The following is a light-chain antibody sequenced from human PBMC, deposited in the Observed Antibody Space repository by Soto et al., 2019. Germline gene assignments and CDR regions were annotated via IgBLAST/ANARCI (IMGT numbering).Light chain of an antibody. Sequence: EIVMTQSPATLSVSPGERATLSCRASQSVSSNLAWYQQKPGQVPRLLIYGASTRATGIPARFSGSGSGTEFTLAISSLQSEDLAVYYCQQYKNWPPMHTFGQGTKLEIK. V-gene: IGKV3-15*01. CDR2: GAS. CDR3: QQYKNWPPMHT. J-gene: IGKJ2*01. CDR1: QSVSSN.